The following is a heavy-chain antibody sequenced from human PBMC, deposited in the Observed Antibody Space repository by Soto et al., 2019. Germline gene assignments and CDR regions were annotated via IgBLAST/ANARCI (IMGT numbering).Heavy chain of an antibody. Sequence: QVLLVESGGGVVQPGRSLRLSCAGSGLTFSNYGLHWVRQAPGKGLDWVAFISFDGSHKYYADSVKGRFTISRDNSNNMLYLQMDRLTTEDTAVYYCAKDGAPRYCSRSSCHPAGAYWGQGTLVTVSS. J-gene: IGHJ4*02. CDR3: AKDGAPRYCSRSSCHPAGAY. CDR1: GLTFSNYG. CDR2: ISFDGSHK. D-gene: IGHD2-15*01. V-gene: IGHV3-30*18.